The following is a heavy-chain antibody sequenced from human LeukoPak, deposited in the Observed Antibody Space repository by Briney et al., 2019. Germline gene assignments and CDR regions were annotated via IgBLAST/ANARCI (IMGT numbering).Heavy chain of an antibody. CDR3: ARDWGLQEGLFDY. J-gene: IGHJ4*02. CDR1: GYTFTWNT. D-gene: IGHD5-24*01. V-gene: IGHV1-3*01. CDR2: INAGNGNT. Sequence: ASVKVSCKASGYTFTWNTMHWVRQAPGQRLEWMGWINAGNGNTKYSQKFQRRITITRGTSASTAYMDLSSLRSEDTAVYYCARDWGLQEGLFDYWGQGTLITVSS.